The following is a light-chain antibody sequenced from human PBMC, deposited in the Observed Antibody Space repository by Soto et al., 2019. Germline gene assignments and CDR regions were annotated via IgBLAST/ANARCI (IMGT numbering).Light chain of an antibody. J-gene: IGLJ3*02. CDR3: ATWDDSLNGPV. CDR2: SNN. CDR1: SSNIGSNT. V-gene: IGLV1-44*01. Sequence: QAVVTQPPSTSGTPGQRVTISCSGSSSNIGSNTVNWYQHLPGTAPQLLIYSNNQRPSGVPDQFSGSKSGTSASLAISGLQSEDEADYYCATWDDSLNGPVFGGGTKLTVL.